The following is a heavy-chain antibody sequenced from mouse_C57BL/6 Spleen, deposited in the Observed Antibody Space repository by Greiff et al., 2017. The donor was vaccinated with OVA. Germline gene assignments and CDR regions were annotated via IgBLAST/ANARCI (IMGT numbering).Heavy chain of an antibody. CDR2: ISSGGDYI. CDR3: TRVYYYGSSHGYFDY. V-gene: IGHV5-9-1*02. CDR1: GFTFSSYA. Sequence: EVMLVESGEGLVKPGGSLKLSCAASGFTFSSYAMSWVRQTPEKRLEWVAYISSGGDYIYYADTVKGRFTISRDNARNTLYLQMSSLKSEDTAMYYCTRVYYYGSSHGYFDYWGQGTTLTVSS. J-gene: IGHJ2*01. D-gene: IGHD1-1*01.